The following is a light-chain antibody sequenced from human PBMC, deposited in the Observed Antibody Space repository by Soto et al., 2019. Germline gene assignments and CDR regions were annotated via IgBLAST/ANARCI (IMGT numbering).Light chain of an antibody. CDR2: AAF. CDR3: LQHNSYPCT. V-gene: IGKV1-17*01. Sequence: DIQMTQSPSSLSASVGDTVTITCRASQGIRNDLAWYQQKPGKAPNRLIYAAFSLQSGVPSRFSGSGSGREFTITISSLQREDFATYYCLQHNSYPCTFGQGTKLEIK. CDR1: QGIRND. J-gene: IGKJ2*02.